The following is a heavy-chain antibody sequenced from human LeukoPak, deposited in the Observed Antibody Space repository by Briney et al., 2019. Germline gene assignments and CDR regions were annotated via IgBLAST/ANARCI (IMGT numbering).Heavy chain of an antibody. D-gene: IGHD5-18*01. V-gene: IGHV3-72*01. CDR2: SRDKAHSYTT. J-gene: IGHJ4*02. CDR1: GFTFSDHY. Sequence: PGGSLRLSCAASGFTFSDHYMDWVRQGPGKGLEWVGRSRDKAHSYTTEYAASVKGRFTISRDDSKNSLYLQMNSLRTEDTAVYYCARVERTYNYGHWGQGTLVTVSS. CDR3: ARVERTYNYGH.